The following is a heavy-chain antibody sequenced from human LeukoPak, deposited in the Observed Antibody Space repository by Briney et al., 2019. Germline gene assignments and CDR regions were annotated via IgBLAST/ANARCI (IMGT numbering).Heavy chain of an antibody. V-gene: IGHV3-21*01. CDR3: ARAHSGSSLFDY. D-gene: IGHD1-26*01. CDR1: GFTFSSYS. CDR2: ISSSSSYI. J-gene: IGHJ4*02. Sequence: GGSLRLSCAASGFTFSSYSMNWVRQAPGKGLEWVSSISSSSSYIYYADSVKGRFTISRDNAKYSLYLQMNSLRAEDTAVYYCARAHSGSSLFDYWGQGTLVTVSS.